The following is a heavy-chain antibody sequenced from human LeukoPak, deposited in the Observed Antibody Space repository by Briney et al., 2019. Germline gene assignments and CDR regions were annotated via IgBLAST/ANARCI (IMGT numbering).Heavy chain of an antibody. CDR3: ARVASSSWYSKNWFDP. J-gene: IGHJ5*02. V-gene: IGHV1-8*01. D-gene: IGHD6-13*01. CDR1: GYTFTSYD. CDR2: MNPNSGNT. Sequence: GASVKVSCKASGYTFTSYDINWVRQATGQGLEWMGWMNPNSGNTGYAQKFQGRVTMTRNTSISTAYMELSSVRSEDTAVYYCARVASSSWYSKNWFDPWGQGTLVTVSS.